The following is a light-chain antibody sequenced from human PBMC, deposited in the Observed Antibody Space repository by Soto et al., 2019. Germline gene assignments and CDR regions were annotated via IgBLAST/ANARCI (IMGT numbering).Light chain of an antibody. Sequence: EIVMTQSPATLSVSPGERATLSCRASQSVSSNLAWYQQKPGQAPSLLIYGASIRATGIPGRFSGSGSGTDFTLTISSLQSEDFAVYYCQQCNTWPPAFGRGTRLEIK. CDR1: QSVSSN. CDR3: QQCNTWPPA. CDR2: GAS. J-gene: IGKJ5*01. V-gene: IGKV3D-15*01.